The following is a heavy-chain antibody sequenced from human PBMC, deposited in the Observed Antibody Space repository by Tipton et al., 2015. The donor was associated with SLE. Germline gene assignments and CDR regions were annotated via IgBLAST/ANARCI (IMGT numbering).Heavy chain of an antibody. Sequence: LRLSCTVSGGSISSGSYYWSWIRQPAGKGLEWIGRIYTSGSTNYNPSLESRLTISIDTSKNQFSLRLTSMTPADTALYYCARARRTTSSHFDYWGQGTLVTVSS. CDR3: ARARRTTSSHFDY. J-gene: IGHJ4*02. CDR2: IYTSGST. V-gene: IGHV4-61*02. CDR1: GGSISSGSYY. D-gene: IGHD1-14*01.